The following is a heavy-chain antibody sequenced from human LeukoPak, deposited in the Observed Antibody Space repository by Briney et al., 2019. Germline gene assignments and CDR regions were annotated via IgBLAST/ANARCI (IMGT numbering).Heavy chain of an antibody. D-gene: IGHD5-12*01. CDR3: ARRDIVATTLDY. CDR1: GFTFSSYS. CDR2: ISSSGSYI. Sequence: PGGSLRLSCAASGFTFSSYSMNWVRQAPGKGLEWVSSISSSGSYIYYADSVKGRFTISRDNAKNSLYLQMNSLRAEDTAVYYCARRDIVATTLDYWGQGTLVTVSS. V-gene: IGHV3-21*01. J-gene: IGHJ4*02.